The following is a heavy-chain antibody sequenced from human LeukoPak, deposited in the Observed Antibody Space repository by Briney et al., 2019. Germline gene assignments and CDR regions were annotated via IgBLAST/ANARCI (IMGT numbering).Heavy chain of an antibody. J-gene: IGHJ2*01. CDR1: VGTFSSYA. CDR3: ARADPGDFKVVGWYFDL. CDR2: IIPIFGTA. V-gene: IGHV1-69*13. D-gene: IGHD4-17*01. Sequence: SVKVSCKASVGTFSSYAISWVRHAPGQGLEWMGGIIPIFGTANYAQKFQGRVTITADESTSTAYMEPSSLRSEDTAVYYCARADPGDFKVVGWYFDLWGRGTLVTVSS.